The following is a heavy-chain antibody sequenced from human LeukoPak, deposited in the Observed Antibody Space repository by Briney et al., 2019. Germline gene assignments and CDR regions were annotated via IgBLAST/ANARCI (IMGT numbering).Heavy chain of an antibody. J-gene: IGHJ3*02. CDR1: GGSISSYY. D-gene: IGHD5-12*01. Sequence: SETLSLTCTVSGGSISSYYWSWIRQPPGKGLEWIEYIYYSGSTNYNPSLKSRVTISVDTSKNQFSLKLSSVTAADTAVYYCASWVSGYDGEACDAFDIWGQGTMVTVSS. CDR2: IYYSGST. V-gene: IGHV4-59*01. CDR3: ASWVSGYDGEACDAFDI.